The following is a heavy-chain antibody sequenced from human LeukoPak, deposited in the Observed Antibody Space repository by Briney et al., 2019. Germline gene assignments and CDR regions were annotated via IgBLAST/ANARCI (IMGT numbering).Heavy chain of an antibody. V-gene: IGHV1-18*01. CDR3: ARVTVGFGEYPTEPGNLGP. Sequence: ASVKVSCKASGYTFTSYGISWVRQAPGQGLEWMGWISAYNDNTNYAQKLQGRVTMTTDTSTSTAYMELRSLKSDDTAVYYCARVTVGFGEYPTEPGNLGPWGQGTLVTVSS. CDR1: GYTFTSYG. J-gene: IGHJ5*02. D-gene: IGHD3-10*01. CDR2: ISAYNDNT.